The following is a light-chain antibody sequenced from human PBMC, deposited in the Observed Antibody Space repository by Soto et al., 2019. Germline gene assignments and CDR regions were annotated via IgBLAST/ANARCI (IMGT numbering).Light chain of an antibody. V-gene: IGLV1-40*01. J-gene: IGLJ3*02. CDR2: VNS. CDR1: SSNIGANYA. CDR3: QSYDSSLSGWV. Sequence: QSVLTQPPSVSGAPGQRVTISCTGNSSNIGANYAVHWYQQLPGTAPKLLIYVNSNRPSGVPDRFSASKSGTSASLAITGRQSEDEAEYYCQSYDSSLSGWVFGGGTKLTVL.